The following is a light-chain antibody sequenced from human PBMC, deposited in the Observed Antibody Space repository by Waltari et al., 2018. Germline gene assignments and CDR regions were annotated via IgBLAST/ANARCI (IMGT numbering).Light chain of an antibody. J-gene: IGLJ3*02. CDR1: TSDVGGYNY. V-gene: IGLV2-14*03. CDR2: DVS. Sequence: QSALTQPASVSGSPGQSITISSSGTTSDVGGYNYVSSYQPHPGKAPKLMNYDVSNRPSGVSTRFSGSKSGNTASLTISGLQAEDEADYYCSSYTSSFTEVFGGGTKLTVL. CDR3: SSYTSSFTEV.